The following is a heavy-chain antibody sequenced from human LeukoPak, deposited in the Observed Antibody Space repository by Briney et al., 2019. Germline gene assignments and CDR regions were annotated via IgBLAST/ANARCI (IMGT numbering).Heavy chain of an antibody. J-gene: IGHJ3*02. CDR3: GRAMIAVAGIPLGAFDI. V-gene: IGHV3-33*01. D-gene: IGHD6-19*01. Sequence: GGSLRLSCAASGFTFSSYGMHWVRQAPGKGLEWVAVIWYDGSNKYYADSVKGRFTISRDNSKNTLYLQMNSLRAEDTAVYYCGRAMIAVAGIPLGAFDIWGKGQWSPSLQ. CDR2: IWYDGSNK. CDR1: GFTFSSYG.